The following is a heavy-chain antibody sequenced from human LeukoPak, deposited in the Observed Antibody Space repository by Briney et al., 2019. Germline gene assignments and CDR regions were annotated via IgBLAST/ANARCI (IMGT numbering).Heavy chain of an antibody. Sequence: GGSLRLSCAASGFTLSSYSMNWVRQAPGKGLEWVSSISSSSSYIYYADSVKGRFTISRDNAKNSLYLQMNSLRAEDTAVYYCARTLGQGRAMDYWGQGTLVTVSS. CDR3: ARTLGQGRAMDY. CDR2: ISSSSSYI. V-gene: IGHV3-21*01. CDR1: GFTLSSYS. D-gene: IGHD2-15*01. J-gene: IGHJ4*02.